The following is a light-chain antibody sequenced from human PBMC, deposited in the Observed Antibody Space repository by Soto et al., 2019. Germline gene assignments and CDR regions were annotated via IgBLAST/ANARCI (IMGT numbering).Light chain of an antibody. J-gene: IGLJ2*01. CDR1: IRDVGAYNL. CDR2: EVR. CDR3: SSFTSQSTLI. Sequence: QSALTQPASVSGSPGQSITISCAGTIRDVGAYNLVSWYQQYPGRAPQLILYEVRNRPSGISFRFSGFKSGNTASLTISGLQAEDEADYYCSSFTSQSTLIFGGGTKLTVL. V-gene: IGLV2-14*01.